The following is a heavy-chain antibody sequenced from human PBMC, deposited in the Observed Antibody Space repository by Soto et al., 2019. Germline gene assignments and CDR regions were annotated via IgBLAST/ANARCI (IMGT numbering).Heavy chain of an antibody. Sequence: PGGSLRLSCAASGFTFSSYSMNWVLQAPGKGLEWVSSISSSSSYIYYADSVKCRFTISRDNAKNSLYLQMNSLRAEDTAVYYCARGIYSGADAAYDIGGQGKIISGSS. V-gene: IGHV3-21*01. CDR1: GFTFSSYS. CDR2: ISSSSSYI. CDR3: ARGIYSGADAAYDI. D-gene: IGHD2-21*01. J-gene: IGHJ3*02.